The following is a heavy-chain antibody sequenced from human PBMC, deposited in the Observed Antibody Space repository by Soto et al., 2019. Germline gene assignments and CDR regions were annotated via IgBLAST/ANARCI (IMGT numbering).Heavy chain of an antibody. CDR3: AKFWGPVTAAVDDY. Sequence: QVHLVESGGGVVQPGRSLRLSCAASGFTFSNFGMQWVRQAPGKGLEWVASISYVGNTKYSADSVKGRFTISRDNSKNTLDRRMNSLRSEDMSVYYCAKFWGPVTAAVDDYWGQGTLVTVSS. D-gene: IGHD6-13*01. V-gene: IGHV3-30*18. CDR1: GFTFSNFG. CDR2: ISYVGNTK. J-gene: IGHJ4*02.